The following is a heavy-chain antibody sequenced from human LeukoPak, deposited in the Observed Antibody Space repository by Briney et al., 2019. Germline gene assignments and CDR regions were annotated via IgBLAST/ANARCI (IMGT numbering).Heavy chain of an antibody. V-gene: IGHV3-21*01. CDR2: ISSSSSYI. CDR1: GFTFSSYS. J-gene: IGHJ6*03. Sequence: GGSLRLSGAASGFTFSSYSMNWVRQAPGKGLEWVSSISSSSSYIYYADSVKGRFTISRDNAKNSLYLQMNSLRAEDTAVYYCARAGYCSGGSCPRGYYYYMDVWGKGTTVTVSS. CDR3: ARAGYCSGGSCPRGYYYYMDV. D-gene: IGHD2-15*01.